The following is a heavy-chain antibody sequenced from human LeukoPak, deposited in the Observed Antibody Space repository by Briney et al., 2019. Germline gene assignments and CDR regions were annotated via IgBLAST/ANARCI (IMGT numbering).Heavy chain of an antibody. V-gene: IGHV3-48*03. CDR1: GFTFSAYE. CDR2: IGSSGSTV. J-gene: IGHJ5*02. Sequence: GGSLRLSCAASGFTFSAYEMNWVRQAPGKGLEWVSYIGSSGSTVYYADSVKGRFTISRDNAKNSLYLQMNSLRAEDTAVYYCACERRDYSSSPWGQGTLVTVSS. D-gene: IGHD6-19*01. CDR3: ACERRDYSSSP.